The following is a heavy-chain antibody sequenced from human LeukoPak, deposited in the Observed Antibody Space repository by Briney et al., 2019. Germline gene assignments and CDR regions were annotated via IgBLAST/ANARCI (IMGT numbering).Heavy chain of an antibody. J-gene: IGHJ6*03. CDR1: GFTSDDYG. CDR3: ARPMTTVTTPHRDRFAAPVHRNYYYYYMDV. CDR2: INWNGGST. V-gene: IGHV3-20*04. D-gene: IGHD4-17*01. Sequence: PGRSLRLSCAASGFTSDDYGSSWVRQAPGKGLEWVSGINWNGGSTAYAGSVKGRFTISRDNAKNSLYLQMNSLRAEDTALYYCARPMTTVTTPHRDRFAAPVHRNYYYYYMDVWGKGTTVTVSS.